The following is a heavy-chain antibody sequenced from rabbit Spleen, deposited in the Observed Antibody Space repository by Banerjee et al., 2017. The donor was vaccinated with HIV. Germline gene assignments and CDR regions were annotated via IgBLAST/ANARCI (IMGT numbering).Heavy chain of an antibody. D-gene: IGHD1-1*01. CDR2: IYGGDGST. CDR1: GFSFSSYS. Sequence: QSLEESGGDLVKPGASLTLTCTASGFSFSSYSIGWVRQAPGKGLEWIASIYGGDGSTYYASWAKGRVTIFKTSSTTVTLQMTSLTAADTATYFCARDLVAVIGWNFSLWGPGTLVTVS. CDR3: ARDLVAVIGWNFSL. V-gene: IGHV1S40*01. J-gene: IGHJ4*01.